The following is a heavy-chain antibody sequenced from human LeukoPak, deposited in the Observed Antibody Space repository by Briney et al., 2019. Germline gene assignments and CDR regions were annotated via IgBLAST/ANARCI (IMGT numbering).Heavy chain of an antibody. J-gene: IGHJ4*02. CDR3: ASGRSLDY. CDR2: ISSSSSTI. V-gene: IGHV3-48*01. Sequence: GGSLRLSCAASGFTVSSNYMSWVRQAPGKGLEWVSYISSSSSTIYYADSVKGRFTISRDNAKNSLYLQMNSLRAEDTAVYYCASGRSLDYWGQGTLVTVSS. CDR1: GFTVSSNY.